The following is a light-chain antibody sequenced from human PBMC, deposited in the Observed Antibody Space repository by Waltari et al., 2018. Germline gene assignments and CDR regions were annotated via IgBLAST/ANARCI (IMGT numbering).Light chain of an antibody. CDR1: SGDIGNYKF. CDR3: SSYTTASSWV. CDR2: DVS. J-gene: IGLJ3*02. V-gene: IGLV2-14*01. Sequence: QSALTQPASVSGSPGQSITISCTGTSGDIGNYKFVSWYQQEPGRAPKLIVYDVSQRPSGVSKCFSGSKSGNTASLTISGLQAEDEADYYCSSYTTASSWVFGGGTKLTVL.